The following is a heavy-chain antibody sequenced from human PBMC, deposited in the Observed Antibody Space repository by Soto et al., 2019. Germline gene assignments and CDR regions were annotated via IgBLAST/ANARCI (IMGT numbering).Heavy chain of an antibody. CDR3: ARDRYSAYDPSYDRYYMDV. J-gene: IGHJ6*03. CDR2: ISGYNGNT. Sequence: GASVKVSCKASGYTIRSYGISWVRQAPGQGLEWMGWISGYNGNTHYSQKFQGKVTMTTDTSTSTAYMELRNLRSDGTAVYYCARDRYSAYDPSYDRYYMDVWGTTTTVTLSS. V-gene: IGHV1-18*01. D-gene: IGHD5-12*01. CDR1: GYTIRSYG.